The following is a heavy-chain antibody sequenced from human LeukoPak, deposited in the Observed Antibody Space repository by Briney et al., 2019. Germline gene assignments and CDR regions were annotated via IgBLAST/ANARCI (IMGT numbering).Heavy chain of an antibody. CDR2: MNPNSGNT. V-gene: IGHV1-8*02. CDR1: GGTFSSYA. Sequence: ASVKVSCKASGGTFSSYAISWVRQAPGQGLEWMGWMNPNSGNTGYAQKFQGRVTMTRNTSISTAYMELSSLRSEDTAVYYCARGPSSGWFNWFDPWGQGTLVTVSS. CDR3: ARGPSSGWFNWFDP. D-gene: IGHD6-19*01. J-gene: IGHJ5*02.